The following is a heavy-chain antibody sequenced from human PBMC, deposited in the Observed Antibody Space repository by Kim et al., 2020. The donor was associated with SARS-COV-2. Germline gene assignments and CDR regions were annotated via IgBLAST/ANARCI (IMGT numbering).Heavy chain of an antibody. J-gene: IGHJ5*02. V-gene: IGHV7-4-1*02. Sequence: ASVKVSCKASGYTFTSYAMNWVRQAPGQGLEWMGWINTNTGNPTYAQGFTGRFVFSLDTSVSTAYLQISSLKAEDTAVYYCARPPYSSGWYLGETWGQGTLVTVSS. CDR1: GYTFTSYA. CDR3: ARPPYSSGWYLGET. CDR2: INTNTGNP. D-gene: IGHD6-19*01.